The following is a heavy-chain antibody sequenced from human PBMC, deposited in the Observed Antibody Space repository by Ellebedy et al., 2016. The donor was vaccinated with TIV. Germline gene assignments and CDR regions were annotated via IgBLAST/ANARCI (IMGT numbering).Heavy chain of an antibody. CDR2: IYHSGST. J-gene: IGHJ4*02. Sequence: MPSETLSLTCAVSGGSISSGGYSWSWIRQPPGKALEWIGYIYHSGSTYYNPSLKSRVTISVDRSKNQFTLKVSSVTAADTAVYYCARGGGVYCFDYWGQGALVTVSS. CDR1: GGSISSGGYS. V-gene: IGHV4-30-2*01. CDR3: ARGGGVYCFDY. D-gene: IGHD5/OR15-5a*01.